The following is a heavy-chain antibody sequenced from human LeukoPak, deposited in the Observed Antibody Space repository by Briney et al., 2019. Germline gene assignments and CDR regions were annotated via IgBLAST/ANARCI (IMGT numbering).Heavy chain of an antibody. V-gene: IGHV4-39*02. CDR1: GGSISSSSFY. CDR2: IYYSGST. J-gene: IGHJ6*03. CDR3: AREGDYYYYMDV. Sequence: SKTLSLTCSVSGGSISSSSFYWGWIRQPLGKGLEWIGSIYYSGSTYYNPSLKSRVTISVDTSKNQFSLKLSSVTAADTAVYYCAREGDYYYYMDVWGKGTTVTVSS.